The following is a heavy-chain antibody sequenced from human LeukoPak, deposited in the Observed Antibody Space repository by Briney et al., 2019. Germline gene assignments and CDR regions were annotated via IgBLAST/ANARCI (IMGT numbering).Heavy chain of an antibody. CDR2: ISYDGSNK. CDR1: GFTFSSYA. V-gene: IGHV3-30-3*01. D-gene: IGHD4-23*01. Sequence: GGSLRLSCAASGFTFSSYAMHWVRQAPGKGLEWVAVISYDGSNKYYADSVKGRFTISRDNSKNTLYLQMNSLRAEDTAVYYCARDQAYGGNAFDYWGQGTLVTVSS. J-gene: IGHJ4*02. CDR3: ARDQAYGGNAFDY.